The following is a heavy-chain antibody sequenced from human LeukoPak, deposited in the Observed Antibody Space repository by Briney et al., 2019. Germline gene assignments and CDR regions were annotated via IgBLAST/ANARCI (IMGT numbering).Heavy chain of an antibody. V-gene: IGHV4-39*01. CDR1: GESIRSTSF. J-gene: IGHJ5*02. Sequence: SETLSLTCSVSGESIRSTSFWGWIRQSPGMGLEWIASTSYSGISYYNPSLSSRVTVFADTSKNQFSLRLSSVTAADTAVYYCARRGGHSWDVGNWSDPWGQGTLVTVSS. CDR2: TSYSGIS. CDR3: ARRGGHSWDVGNWSDP. D-gene: IGHD6-13*01.